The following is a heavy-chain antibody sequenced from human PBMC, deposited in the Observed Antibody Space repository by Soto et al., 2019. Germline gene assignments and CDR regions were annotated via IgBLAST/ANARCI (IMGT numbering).Heavy chain of an antibody. Sequence: GGSLSLSCVVSGFTFSYYWMSWVRQAPGKGLEWVANINQDGSEKYYVDSVKGRFTISRENAKSSLYLEMNNLRADDTAVYYCATQKMLLDHWGQGILVTVS. CDR2: INQDGSEK. CDR3: ATQKMLLDH. J-gene: IGHJ4*02. V-gene: IGHV3-7*01. D-gene: IGHD2-21*01. CDR1: GFTFSYYW.